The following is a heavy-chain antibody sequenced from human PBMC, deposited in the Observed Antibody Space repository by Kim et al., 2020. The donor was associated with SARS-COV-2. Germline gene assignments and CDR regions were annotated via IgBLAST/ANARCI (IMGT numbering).Heavy chain of an antibody. Sequence: ASVKVSCKASGYTFTSYGISWVRQAPGQGLEWMGWISAYNGNTNYAQKLQGRVTMTTDTSTSTAYMELRSLRSDDTAVYYCARDRLDDWGRYYYYGMDVWCQGTTVTVSS. CDR3: ARDRLDDWGRYYYYGMDV. J-gene: IGHJ6*02. CDR2: ISAYNGNT. CDR1: GYTFTSYG. V-gene: IGHV1-18*01. D-gene: IGHD7-27*01.